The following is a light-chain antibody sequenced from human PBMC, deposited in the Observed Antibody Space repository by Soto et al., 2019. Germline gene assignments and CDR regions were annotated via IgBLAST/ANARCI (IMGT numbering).Light chain of an antibody. Sequence: EIVMTQSPATLSVSLGERATLSCRASQSVSSNLAWYQQKPGQAPRLLIYVASTRATGIPARFSGSGSGTEFTLTISSLQSEEFAVYYCQQYNNWPETFSQGTK. CDR3: QQYNNWPET. CDR2: VAS. CDR1: QSVSSN. J-gene: IGKJ1*01. V-gene: IGKV3-15*01.